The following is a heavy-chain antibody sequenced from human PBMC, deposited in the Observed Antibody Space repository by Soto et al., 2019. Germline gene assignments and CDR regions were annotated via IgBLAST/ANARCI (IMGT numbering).Heavy chain of an antibody. D-gene: IGHD5-12*01. CDR2: IYYSGST. V-gene: IGHV4-39*01. Sequence: SETLSLTCTVSGGSISSSSYYWGWIRQPPGKGLEWIGSIYYSGSTYYNPSLKSRVTISVDTSKNQFSLKLSSVTAADTAVYYCARQRGDIVATIARHYFDYWGQGTLVTVSS. J-gene: IGHJ4*02. CDR3: ARQRGDIVATIARHYFDY. CDR1: GGSISSSSYY.